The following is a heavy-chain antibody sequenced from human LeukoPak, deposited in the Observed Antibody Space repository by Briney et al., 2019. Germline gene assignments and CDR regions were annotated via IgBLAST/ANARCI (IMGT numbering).Heavy chain of an antibody. D-gene: IGHD5-12*01. V-gene: IGHV4-59*01. CDR2: IYYSGST. J-gene: IGHJ4*02. CDR3: ASVYGGSKKLDY. CDR1: GVSISSYY. Sequence: SETLSLTCTVSGVSISSYYWSWIRQPPGKGLEWIGYIYYSGSTNYNPSLKSRVAISVDTSKNQFSLKLSSVTAADTAVYYCASVYGGSKKLDYWGQGTLVTVSS.